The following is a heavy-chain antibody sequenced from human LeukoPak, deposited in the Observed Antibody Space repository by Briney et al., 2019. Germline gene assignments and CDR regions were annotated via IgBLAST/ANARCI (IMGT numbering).Heavy chain of an antibody. D-gene: IGHD5-18*01. CDR3: ARAGNSEPIQHVTEYYYYGMDV. CDR2: MNPNSGNT. CDR1: GYTFTSYD. J-gene: IGHJ6*02. Sequence: ASVKVSCKASGYTFTSYDINWVRQATGQGLEWMGWMNPNSGNTGYAQKFQGRVTMTRNTSISTAYMELSGLRSEDTAVYYCARAGNSEPIQHVTEYYYYGMDVWGQGTTVTVSS. V-gene: IGHV1-8*01.